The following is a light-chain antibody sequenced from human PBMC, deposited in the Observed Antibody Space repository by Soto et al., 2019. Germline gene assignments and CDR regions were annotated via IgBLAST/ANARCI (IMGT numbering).Light chain of an antibody. J-gene: IGKJ5*01. CDR1: QSVTSRY. Sequence: EIVLTLWTGTLSFSPGERATLSCRASQSVTSRYLAWYQQKPGQPPRLLIYGAFNRAAGIPARFSGSGSGTDFTLTIIPLEPEDFAVYFCQQYGSSPITFGRGTRLEIK. CDR2: GAF. CDR3: QQYGSSPIT. V-gene: IGKV3-20*01.